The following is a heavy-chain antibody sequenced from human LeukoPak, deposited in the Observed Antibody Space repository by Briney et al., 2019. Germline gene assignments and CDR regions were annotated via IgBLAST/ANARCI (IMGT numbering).Heavy chain of an antibody. J-gene: IGHJ6*03. CDR3: AKDTVKVSTIRRVPHYMDV. V-gene: IGHV3-30*18. Sequence: PGRPLRLSCAASGFTFSSYGMHWVRQAPGKGLEWVAVISYDGSNKYYADSVKGRFTISRDNSKNTLYLQMNSLRPEDTAVYYCAKDTVKVSTIRRVPHYMDVWGKGTTVTVSS. CDR2: ISYDGSNK. CDR1: GFTFSSYG. D-gene: IGHD5/OR15-5a*01.